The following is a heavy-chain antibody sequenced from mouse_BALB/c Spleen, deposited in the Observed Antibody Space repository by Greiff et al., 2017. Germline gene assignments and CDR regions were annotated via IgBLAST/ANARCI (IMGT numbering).Heavy chain of an antibody. CDR1: GYAFTNYL. V-gene: IGHV1-54*01. J-gene: IGHJ2*01. Sequence: VQLQQSGAELVRPGTSVKVSCKASGYAFTNYLIEWVKQRPGQGLEWIGVINPGSGGTNYNEKFKGKATLTADKSSSTAYMQLSSLTSDDSAVYFCARRRDYDYFDYWGQGTTLTVSS. D-gene: IGHD2-4*01. CDR3: ARRRDYDYFDY. CDR2: INPGSGGT.